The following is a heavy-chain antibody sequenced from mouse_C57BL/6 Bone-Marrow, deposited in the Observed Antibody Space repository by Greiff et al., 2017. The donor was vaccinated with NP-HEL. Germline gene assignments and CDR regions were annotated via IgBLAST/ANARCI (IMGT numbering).Heavy chain of an antibody. D-gene: IGHD2-3*01. CDR1: GFTFSDAW. CDR3: TRNGYWSLMYFDV. J-gene: IGHJ1*03. CDR2: IRNKANNHAT. Sequence: EVMLVESGGGLVQPGGSMQLSCAASGFTFSDAWMDWVRQSPEKGLEWVAEIRNKANNHATYYAESVKGRFTISRDDSKSSVYLQMNSLRAEDTGIYYCTRNGYWSLMYFDVWGTGTTVTVSS. V-gene: IGHV6-6*01.